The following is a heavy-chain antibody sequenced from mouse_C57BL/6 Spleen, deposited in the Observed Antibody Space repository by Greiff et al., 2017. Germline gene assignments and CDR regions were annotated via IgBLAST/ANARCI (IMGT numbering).Heavy chain of an antibody. CDR2: INPDSSTI. CDR1: GIDFSRYW. D-gene: IGHD2-5*01. J-gene: IGHJ4*01. Sequence: EADGIDFSRYWMSWVRRAPGKGLEWIGEINPDSSTINYAPSLKDKFIISRDNAKNTLYLQMSKVRSEDTALYYCARLYSNYVGYAMDYWGQGTSVTVSS. CDR3: ARLYSNYVGYAMDY. V-gene: IGHV4-1*01.